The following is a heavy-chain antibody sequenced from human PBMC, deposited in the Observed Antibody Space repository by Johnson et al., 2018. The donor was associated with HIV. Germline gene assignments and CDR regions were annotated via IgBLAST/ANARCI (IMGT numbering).Heavy chain of an antibody. CDR2: INWNGGST. J-gene: IGHJ3*02. CDR1: GFTFDDYG. CDR3: ARDPPTHNSRLTGDFGAFDI. D-gene: IGHD7-27*01. V-gene: IGHV3-20*04. Sequence: VQLVESGGGVVRPGGSLRLSCAAPGFTFDDYGMSWVRQAPGKGLEWVSGINWNGGSTGYADSVKGRFTISRDNAKNSLYLQMNSLTAEDTALYYCARDPPTHNSRLTGDFGAFDIWGQGTMVTVSS.